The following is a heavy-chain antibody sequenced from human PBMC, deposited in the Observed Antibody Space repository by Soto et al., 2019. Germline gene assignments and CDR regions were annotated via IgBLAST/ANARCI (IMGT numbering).Heavy chain of an antibody. J-gene: IGHJ1*01. Sequence: PGGSLRLSCVTSGVDFKTYAMTWIRHIPGKGLQWVSTISQTGGTSYYVDSVRGRFTISRDNSDNVLFLQMDALRIEDTAMYYCARSLEDYSTNNFYDPWGQGTQVTVSS. CDR3: ARSLEDYSTNNFYDP. D-gene: IGHD3-3*01. V-gene: IGHV3-23*01. CDR2: ISQTGGTS. CDR1: GVDFKTYA.